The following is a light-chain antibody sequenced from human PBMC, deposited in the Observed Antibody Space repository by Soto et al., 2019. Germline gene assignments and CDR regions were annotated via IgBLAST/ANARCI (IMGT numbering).Light chain of an antibody. Sequence: EIVMTQSPATLSVSPGERATLSCRASQSVSSNLAWYQQKPGQAPRLLIYGASTRPTGIPARFSGSGPGTEFTLTISSLQSEDFAVYYCQQYRTFGQGTKVDIK. CDR1: QSVSSN. CDR3: QQYRT. CDR2: GAS. V-gene: IGKV3-15*01. J-gene: IGKJ1*01.